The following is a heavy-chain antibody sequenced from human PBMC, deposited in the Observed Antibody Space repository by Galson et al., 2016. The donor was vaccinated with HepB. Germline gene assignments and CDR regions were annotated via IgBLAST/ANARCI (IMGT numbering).Heavy chain of an antibody. CDR1: GFSFSRRAM. V-gene: IGHV4-4*02. CDR3: VRGRYYYDYSAKSFFDY. Sequence: SLRLSCAASGFSFSRRAMNWVRQPPGKGLEWIGEIYHDVSTNYNPSLESRVTISRDTSKNQLSLRLSSVTAADTAVYYCVRGRYYYDYSAKSFFDYWGLGTLVTVSS. D-gene: IGHD3-22*01. J-gene: IGHJ4*02. CDR2: IYHDVST.